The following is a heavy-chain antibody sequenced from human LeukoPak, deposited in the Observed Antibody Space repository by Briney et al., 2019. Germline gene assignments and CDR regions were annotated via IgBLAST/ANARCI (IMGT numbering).Heavy chain of an antibody. V-gene: IGHV3-48*01. D-gene: IGHD3-22*01. CDR3: ARKSGSSGYPFDY. J-gene: IGHJ4*02. CDR2: ITSSSSAI. Sequence: GGSLRLSCAASGFAFSSYSMNWVRQAPGKGLEWVSYITSSSSAIYYADSVKGRFTISRDNAKNSLYLQMNSLRAEDTAVYYCARKSGSSGYPFDYWGQGTVATVSS. CDR1: GFAFSSYS.